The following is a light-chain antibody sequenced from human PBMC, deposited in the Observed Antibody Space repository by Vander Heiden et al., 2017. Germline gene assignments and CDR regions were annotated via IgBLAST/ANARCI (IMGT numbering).Light chain of an antibody. J-gene: IGKJ5*01. CDR1: QSLLHSNGYNY. Sequence: DIVMTQYPLSLPVTPGEPASIYCRSSQSLLHSNGYNYLDWYLQKPGQSPQLLIYLGSNRASGVPDRFSGSGSGTDFTLKISRVEAEDVGVYYCMQSLQTPITFGQGTRLEIK. V-gene: IGKV2-28*01. CDR2: LGS. CDR3: MQSLQTPIT.